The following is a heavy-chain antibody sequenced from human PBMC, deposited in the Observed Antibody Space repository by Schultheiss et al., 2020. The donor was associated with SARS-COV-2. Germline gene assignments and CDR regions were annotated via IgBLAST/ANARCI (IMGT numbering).Heavy chain of an antibody. J-gene: IGHJ3*02. CDR2: ISAYNGNT. Sequence: GESLKISCKASGYTFTSYGISWVRQAPGQGLEWMGWISAYNGNTNYAQKLQGRVTMTTDTSTSTAYMELRSLRSDDTAVYYCARDIFVVVPAANPIDAFDIWGQGTMVTVSS. V-gene: IGHV1-18*01. CDR1: GYTFTSYG. D-gene: IGHD2-2*01. CDR3: ARDIFVVVPAANPIDAFDI.